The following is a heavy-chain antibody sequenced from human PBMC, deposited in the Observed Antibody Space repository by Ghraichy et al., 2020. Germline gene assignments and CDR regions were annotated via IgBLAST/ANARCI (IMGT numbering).Heavy chain of an antibody. Sequence: ESLNISCTVSGGSLNNDYWSWIRQPPGKGLEWIGFIHSSGSTSYNPSLESRITISLDTSKNQISLKVRSVTAADTAIYFCAREPYSCSGGTCYTGYFDSWGQGILVAVSS. D-gene: IGHD2-15*01. J-gene: IGHJ4*02. CDR2: IHSSGST. V-gene: IGHV4-59*01. CDR1: GGSLNNDY. CDR3: AREPYSCSGGTCYTGYFDS.